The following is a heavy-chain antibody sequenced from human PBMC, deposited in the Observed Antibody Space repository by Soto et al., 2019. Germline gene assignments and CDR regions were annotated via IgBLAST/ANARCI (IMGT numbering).Heavy chain of an antibody. CDR1: GGSISSYY. Sequence: ETLSLTCTVSGGSISSYYWSGIRQPAGKGLEWIGRIYTSGSTNYNPSLKSRVTMSVDTSKNQFSLKLSSVTAADTAVYYCARDPMYYYDSSGYYSDYYYYGMDVWGQGTTVTVSS. CDR2: IYTSGST. V-gene: IGHV4-4*07. CDR3: ARDPMYYYDSSGYYSDYYYYGMDV. J-gene: IGHJ6*02. D-gene: IGHD3-22*01.